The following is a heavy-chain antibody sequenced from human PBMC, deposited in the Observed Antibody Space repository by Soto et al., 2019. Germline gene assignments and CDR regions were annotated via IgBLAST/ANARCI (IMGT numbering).Heavy chain of an antibody. Sequence: GSLRLSCGASGFKFSNYAMSWVRQAPGKGLEWVSLISATGGGTYYADSVKGRFTISRDNSHNTLYLQVHSLTAEDTAVYYCAKDRRAGGNSAFYFDFWGQGAQVTVSS. D-gene: IGHD3-16*01. CDR1: GFKFSNYA. V-gene: IGHV3-23*01. CDR2: ISATGGGT. CDR3: AKDRRAGGNSAFYFDF. J-gene: IGHJ4*02.